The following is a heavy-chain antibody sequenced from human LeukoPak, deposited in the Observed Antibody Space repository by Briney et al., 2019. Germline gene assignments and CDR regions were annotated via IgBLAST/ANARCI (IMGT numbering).Heavy chain of an antibody. V-gene: IGHV3-21*01. CDR2: ISSSSSYI. J-gene: IGHJ6*03. CDR3: ARDYGSGSYYYYYYMDV. CDR1: GFTFSSYS. D-gene: IGHD3-10*01. Sequence: GGSLRLSCAASGFTFSSYSMNWVRQAPGKGLEWVSSISSSSSYIYYADSVKGRFTISRDNAKNSLYLQMNSLRAEDTAVYYCARDYGSGSYYYYYYMDVWGKGTTVTVSS.